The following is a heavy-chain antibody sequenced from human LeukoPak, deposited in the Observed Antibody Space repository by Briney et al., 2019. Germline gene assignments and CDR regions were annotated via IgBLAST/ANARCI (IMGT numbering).Heavy chain of an antibody. CDR2: ISYDGSNK. CDR1: GFTFSSYA. D-gene: IGHD4-17*01. CDR3: ARYPGDYYFDY. V-gene: IGHV3-30-3*01. Sequence: PGGSLRLSCAASGFTFSSYAMHWVRQAPGKGLEWVAVISYDGSNKYYADSVKGRFTISRDNSKNTLYLQMNSLRAEDTAVYYCARYPGDYYFDYWGQGTLVTVSS. J-gene: IGHJ4*02.